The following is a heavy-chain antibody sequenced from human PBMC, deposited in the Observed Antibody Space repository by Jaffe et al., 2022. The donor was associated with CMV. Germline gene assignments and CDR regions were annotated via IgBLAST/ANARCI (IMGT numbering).Heavy chain of an antibody. CDR2: INPNSGGT. V-gene: IGHV1-2*02. CDR3: ARDLAHMGYSYDPGDDWGMDV. D-gene: IGHD5-18*01. CDR1: GYTFTGYY. J-gene: IGHJ6*02. Sequence: QVQLVQSGAEVKKPGASVKVSCKASGYTFTGYYMHWVRQAPGQGLEWMGWINPNSGGTNYAQKFQGRVTMTRDTSISTAYMELSRLRSDDTAVYYCARDLAHMGYSYDPGDDWGMDVWGQGTTVTVSS.